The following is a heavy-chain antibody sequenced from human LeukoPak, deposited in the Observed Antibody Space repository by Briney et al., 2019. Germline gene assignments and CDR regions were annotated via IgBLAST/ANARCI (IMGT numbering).Heavy chain of an antibody. CDR2: ISWNSGSI. CDR1: GFTFDDYA. CDR3: AKDGSIAVAGYFDY. Sequence: GGSLRLSCAASGFTFDDYAMHWVRQAPGKGLEWLSCISWNSGSIGYADSVKGRFTISRDNAKNSLYLQMNSLRAEDTALYYCAKDGSIAVAGYFDYWGQGTLVTVSS. D-gene: IGHD6-19*01. V-gene: IGHV3-9*01. J-gene: IGHJ4*02.